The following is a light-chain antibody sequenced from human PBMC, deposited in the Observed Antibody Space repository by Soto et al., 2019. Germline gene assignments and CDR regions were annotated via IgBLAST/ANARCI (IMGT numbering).Light chain of an antibody. CDR2: ANK. Sequence: QSVLTQPPSASGTPGQRVTISCSGSSSNIGGNTVNWYQQLPGTAPKLLMFANKERPSGVPDRFSASKSGTSASLAINGLQSDDEADYYCVTWDDSLNGWVFGGGTKLTVL. V-gene: IGLV1-44*01. CDR3: VTWDDSLNGWV. J-gene: IGLJ3*02. CDR1: SSNIGGNT.